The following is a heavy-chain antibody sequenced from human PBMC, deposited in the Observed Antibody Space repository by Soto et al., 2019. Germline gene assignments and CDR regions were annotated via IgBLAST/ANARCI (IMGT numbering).Heavy chain of an antibody. CDR1: GYTFTSNG. V-gene: IGHV1-18*01. J-gene: IGHJ4*02. CDR3: ARDRPYYYDSSGYYCFGY. D-gene: IGHD3-22*01. CDR2: ISAYNGNT. Sequence: ASVKVSYKASGYTFTSNGISWVRQAPGQGLEWMGWISAYNGNTNYAQKLQGRVTMTTDTSTSTAYMELRSLRSDDTAVYYCARDRPYYYDSSGYYCFGYWGQGTLVTVSS.